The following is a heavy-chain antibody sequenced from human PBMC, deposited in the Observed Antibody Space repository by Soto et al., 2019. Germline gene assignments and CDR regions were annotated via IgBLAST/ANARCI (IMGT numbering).Heavy chain of an antibody. Sequence: PGGSLRLSCAASGFTFSSYAMHWVRQAPGKGLEWVAVISYDGSNKYYADSVKGRFTVSRDNSKNTLYLQMTSLRAEDTALYYCTKASSDRHHMDVWGQGTTVTVSS. CDR1: GFTFSSYA. J-gene: IGHJ6*02. CDR2: ISYDGSNK. V-gene: IGHV3-30-3*01. CDR3: TKASSDRHHMDV.